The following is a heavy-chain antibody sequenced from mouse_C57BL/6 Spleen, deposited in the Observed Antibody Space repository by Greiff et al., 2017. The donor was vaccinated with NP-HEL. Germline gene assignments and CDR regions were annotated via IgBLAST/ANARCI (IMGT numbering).Heavy chain of an antibody. Sequence: EVKVVESGGGLVKPGGSLKLSCAASGFTFSDSGMHWVRQAPEKGLEWVAYISSGSSTIYYADTVKGRFTISRDNVKNTLFLQMTSLRSEDTAMYYCARRTYYSNYVLAYWGQGTLVTVSA. CDR3: ARRTYYSNYVLAY. CDR1: GFTFSDSG. CDR2: ISSGSSTI. J-gene: IGHJ3*01. D-gene: IGHD2-5*01. V-gene: IGHV5-17*01.